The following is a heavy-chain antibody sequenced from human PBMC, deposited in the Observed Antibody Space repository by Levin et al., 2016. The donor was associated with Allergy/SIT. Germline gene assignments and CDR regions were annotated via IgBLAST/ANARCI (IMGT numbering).Heavy chain of an antibody. V-gene: IGHV5-10-1*01. CDR2: IDPRDSYT. CDR1: GYSFTSFW. D-gene: IGHD4/OR15-4a*01. Sequence: GESLKISCKGSGYSFTSFWISWVRQRPGKGLEWIGRIDPRDSYTSFSPSFQGHVSISADKSIGATFLQWSSLEASDTAIYYCAVRRSGASFYFDLWGQGTLVTVSS. J-gene: IGHJ4*02. CDR3: AVRRSGASFYFDL.